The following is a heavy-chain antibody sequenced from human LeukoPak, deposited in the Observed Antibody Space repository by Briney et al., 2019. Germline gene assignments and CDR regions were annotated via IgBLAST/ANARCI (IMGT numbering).Heavy chain of an antibody. CDR1: GGSISSYY. J-gene: IGHJ4*02. Sequence: SETLSLTCTVSGGSISSYYWQWIRQPPGNSLEWIGYVYYSGSTDYNPSLKSRVTISVDTSKNQFSLRLSSVTAADTAVYYCARGQYSSTWYDYWGQGTLVTVSS. CDR2: VYYSGST. V-gene: IGHV4-59*12. D-gene: IGHD6-13*01. CDR3: ARGQYSSTWYDY.